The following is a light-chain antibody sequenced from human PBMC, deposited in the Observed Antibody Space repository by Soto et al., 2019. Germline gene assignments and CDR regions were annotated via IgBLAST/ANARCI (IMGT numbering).Light chain of an antibody. CDR3: QQYDNLPLT. V-gene: IGKV1-5*03. Sequence: DIQMTQSPSTLSASVGDRVTITCRASQSISVWLAWYQQKAGKAPNLLIYKASRLESGVPSRFSGSGSGTEFTLTISSLQPEDTATYYCQQYDNLPLTFGGGTKVDIK. J-gene: IGKJ4*01. CDR2: KAS. CDR1: QSISVW.